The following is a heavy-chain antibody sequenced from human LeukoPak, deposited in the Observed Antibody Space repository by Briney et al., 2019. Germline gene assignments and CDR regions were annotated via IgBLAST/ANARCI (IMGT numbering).Heavy chain of an antibody. CDR1: GYTFTGYY. CDR3: ARGYGGPFDY. Sequence: GRSLRLSCAASGYTFTGYYMHWVRQAPGQGLEWMGWINPNSGGTNYAQKFQGRVTMTRDTSISTAYMELSRLRSDDTAVYYCARGYGGPFDYWGQGTLVTVSS. CDR2: INPNSGGT. D-gene: IGHD4-23*01. J-gene: IGHJ4*02. V-gene: IGHV1-2*02.